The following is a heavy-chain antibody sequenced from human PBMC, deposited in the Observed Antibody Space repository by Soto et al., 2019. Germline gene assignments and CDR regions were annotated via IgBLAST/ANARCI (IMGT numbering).Heavy chain of an antibody. CDR1: GGTFSSYA. CDR2: IIPIFGTA. CDR3: AKDIVVVPAAMLGAFDI. Sequence: QVQLVQSGAEVKKPGSSVKVSCKASGGTFSSYAISWVRQAPGQGLEWMGGIIPIFGTANYEQKFQGRVTITADESTSTAYMELSSLRPENTAVYYCAKDIVVVPAAMLGAFDIWGQGTMVTVSS. D-gene: IGHD2-2*01. V-gene: IGHV1-69*01. J-gene: IGHJ3*02.